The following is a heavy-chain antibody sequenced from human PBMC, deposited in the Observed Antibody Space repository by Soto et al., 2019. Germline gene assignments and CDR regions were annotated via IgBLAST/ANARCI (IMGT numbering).Heavy chain of an antibody. J-gene: IGHJ4*02. V-gene: IGHV1-2*02. Sequence: HVQLVQSGTEVKKPGASVRVSCMVSGYPFTTYYIHWVRQAPGQGLEWMGWIDPRSGGTVYEQKFHVRVPMTRDTSISTVYMDLSGLTSDDTALYYCATDDYGIFPYWGQGSLVTVSS. D-gene: IGHD3-10*01. CDR3: ATDDYGIFPY. CDR2: IDPRSGGT. CDR1: GYPFTTYY.